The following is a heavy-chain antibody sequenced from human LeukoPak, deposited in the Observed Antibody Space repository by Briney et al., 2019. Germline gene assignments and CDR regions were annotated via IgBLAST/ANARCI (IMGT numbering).Heavy chain of an antibody. CDR3: ARVLVGATTPFDY. CDR1: GGSISSYY. D-gene: IGHD1-26*01. J-gene: IGHJ4*02. V-gene: IGHV4-59*01. CDR2: IYYSGST. Sequence: PSETLSLTCTVSGGSISSYYWSWIRQPPGKGLEWIGYIYYSGSTNYNPSLKSRVTISVDTSKNQFSLKLSSVTAADTAVYYCARVLVGATTPFDYWGQGTLVTVSS.